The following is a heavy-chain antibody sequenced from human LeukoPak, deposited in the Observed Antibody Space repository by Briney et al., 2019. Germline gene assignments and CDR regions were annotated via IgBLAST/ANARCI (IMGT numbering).Heavy chain of an antibody. D-gene: IGHD2-2*01. Sequence: PSETLSLTCTVSGGPLSSYYWSWLRQPPGKGLEWIGYIYYSGSTNYNPSLKSRVTISVDTSKKQCSLTLSSVTAADTAVYYCAREECSSTSCYLDYWGQGTLVTVSS. J-gene: IGHJ4*02. CDR3: AREECSSTSCYLDY. V-gene: IGHV4-59*13. CDR1: GGPLSSYY. CDR2: IYYSGST.